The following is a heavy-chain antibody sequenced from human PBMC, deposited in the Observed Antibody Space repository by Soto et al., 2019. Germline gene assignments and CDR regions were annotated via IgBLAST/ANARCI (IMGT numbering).Heavy chain of an antibody. D-gene: IGHD6-19*01. J-gene: IGHJ3*02. CDR2: IYYSGST. CDR3: ARRIAVAAIRGAFDI. V-gene: IGHV4-39*01. CDR1: GGSMSSSSYY. Sequence: QLQLQESGPGLVKPSETLSLTCTVSGGSMSSSSYYWGWIRQPPGKGLEWIGSIYYSGSTYYNPSLKSRVTISVDTSKNQFSLKLSSVTAADTAVYYCARRIAVAAIRGAFDIWGQGTMVTVSS.